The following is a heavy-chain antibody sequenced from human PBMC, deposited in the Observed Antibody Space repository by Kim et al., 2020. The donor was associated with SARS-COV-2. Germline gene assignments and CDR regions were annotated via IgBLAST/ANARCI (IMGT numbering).Heavy chain of an antibody. D-gene: IGHD5-18*01. CDR2: SYYSGST. Sequence: SETLSLTCTVSGGSISSGGYYWSWICQHPGKGLEWIGYSYYSGSTYYNPALKSRVTISVDTSKNQFFLKLSAVTAAETAVYYCARDLRGYSYGYTGYGMDVWGQGTTVTVSS. V-gene: IGHV4-31*03. J-gene: IGHJ6*02. CDR1: GGSISSGGYY. CDR3: ARDLRGYSYGYTGYGMDV.